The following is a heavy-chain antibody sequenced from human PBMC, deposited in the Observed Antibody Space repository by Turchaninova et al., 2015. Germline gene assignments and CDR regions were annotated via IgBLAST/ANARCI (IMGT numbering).Heavy chain of an antibody. J-gene: IGHJ2*01. CDR3: ARAPCFGGSCLYWYFDL. CDR2: IYYTGSA. V-gene: IGHV4-39*07. Sequence: QLQLQESGPGLVKPSETLSLACDVSGGSISSSDHFWGWLRQAPGGGLEWIVNIYYTGSAYSNPSLKSRASLSVDRSKNQFSLKLGSVNAADTAVYFCARAPCFGGSCLYWYFDLWGRGTLVTVFS. CDR1: GGSISSSDHF. D-gene: IGHD2-15*01.